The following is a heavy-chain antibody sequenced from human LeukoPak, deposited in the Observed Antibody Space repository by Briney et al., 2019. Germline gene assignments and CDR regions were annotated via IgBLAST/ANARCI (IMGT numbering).Heavy chain of an antibody. CDR1: GFTFSSYW. J-gene: IGHJ4*02. D-gene: IGHD3-22*01. CDR2: IKQDGSEK. CDR3: ARDWLYYYDSSGYYPLFDY. V-gene: IGHV3-7*01. Sequence: GGSLRLSCAASGFTFSSYWMSWVRQAPGKGLEWVANIKQDGSEKYYVDSVKGRFTISRDNAKNSLYLQMNSLRAEDTAVYYCARDWLYYYDSSGYYPLFDYWGQGTLVTVSS.